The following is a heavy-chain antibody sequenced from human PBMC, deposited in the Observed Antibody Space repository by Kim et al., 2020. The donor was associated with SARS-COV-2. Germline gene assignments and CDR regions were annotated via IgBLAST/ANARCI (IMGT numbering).Heavy chain of an antibody. CDR3: ARDPASGF. Sequence: DRDTPDYADAVKGRFTISRDNAKNPLYLQMNSLRAEDSAVYYCARDPASGFWGQGTLVTVSS. D-gene: IGHD3-10*01. J-gene: IGHJ4*02. CDR2: DRDTP. V-gene: IGHV3-74*01.